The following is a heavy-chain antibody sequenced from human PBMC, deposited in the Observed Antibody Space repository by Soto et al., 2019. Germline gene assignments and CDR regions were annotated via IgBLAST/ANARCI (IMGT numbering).Heavy chain of an antibody. Sequence: SETLSLTCTVSGGSISSYYWSGIRQPPGKGLEWIGYIYYSGSTNYNPSLKSRFTISVDTSKNQFSLKLSPVTAADTAVYYCARVRVDFLDYDYIWGSYRSPAFDIWGQGTMVTVSS. CDR3: ARVRVDFLDYDYIWGSYRSPAFDI. D-gene: IGHD3-16*02. J-gene: IGHJ3*02. CDR1: GGSISSYY. V-gene: IGHV4-59*01. CDR2: IYYSGST.